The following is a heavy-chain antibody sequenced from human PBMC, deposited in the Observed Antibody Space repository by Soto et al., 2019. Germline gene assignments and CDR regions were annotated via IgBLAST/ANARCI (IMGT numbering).Heavy chain of an antibody. D-gene: IGHD2-15*01. CDR2: TIPIFGTA. V-gene: IGHV1-69*13. Sequence: GASVKVSCKASGGTFSSYAISWVRQAPGQGLEWMGGTIPIFGTANYAQKFQGRVTITADESTSTAYMELSSLRSEDTAVYYCARASLGAPHDCSGGSCYSEIYYYYGMDVWGQGTTVTVSS. J-gene: IGHJ6*02. CDR3: ARASLGAPHDCSGGSCYSEIYYYYGMDV. CDR1: GGTFSSYA.